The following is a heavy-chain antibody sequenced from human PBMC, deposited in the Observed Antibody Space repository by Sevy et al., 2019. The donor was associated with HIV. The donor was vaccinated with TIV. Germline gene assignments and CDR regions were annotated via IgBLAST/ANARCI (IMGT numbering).Heavy chain of an antibody. CDR3: ARGGRYCSGGSCYGLYYYYYGMDV. CDR2: IIPIFGTA. J-gene: IGHJ6*02. D-gene: IGHD2-15*01. Sequence: ASVKVSCKASGGTFSSYAISWVRQAPGQGLEWMGGIIPIFGTANYAQKFQGRVTITADESTSTAYMELSSLRSEDTAVYYWARGGRYCSGGSCYGLYYYYYGMDVWGQGTTVTVSS. CDR1: GGTFSSYA. V-gene: IGHV1-69*13.